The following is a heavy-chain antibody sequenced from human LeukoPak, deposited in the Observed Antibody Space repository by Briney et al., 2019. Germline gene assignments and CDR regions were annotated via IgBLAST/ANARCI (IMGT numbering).Heavy chain of an antibody. CDR3: ARGRGYSYGYYFDY. V-gene: IGHV4-34*01. D-gene: IGHD5-18*01. CDR2: INHSGST. J-gene: IGHJ4*02. CDR1: GGSVSSGNYY. Sequence: SETLSLTCTVSGGSVSSGNYYWSWIRQPPGKGLEWIGEINHSGSTNYNPSLKSRVTISVDTSKNQFSLKLSSVTAADTAVYYCARGRGYSYGYYFDYWGQGTLVTVSS.